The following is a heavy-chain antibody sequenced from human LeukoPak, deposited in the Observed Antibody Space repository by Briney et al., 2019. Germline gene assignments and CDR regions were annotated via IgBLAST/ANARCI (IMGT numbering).Heavy chain of an antibody. D-gene: IGHD3-10*01. V-gene: IGHV3-43*02. J-gene: IGHJ4*02. CDR3: AKDKRVRGVVITPDY. Sequence: GGSLRLSCVAPGFILNDYAMHWVRRAPGKGLKWVSLITGDGDSADYAESVRGRFTISRDNSRNSLYLQLNSLRTEDTALYYCAKDKRVRGVVITPDYWGRGTPVTVSS. CDR2: ITGDGDSA. CDR1: GFILNDYA.